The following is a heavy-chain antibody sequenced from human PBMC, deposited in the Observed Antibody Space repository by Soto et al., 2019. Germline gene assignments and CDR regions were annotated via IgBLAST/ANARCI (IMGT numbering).Heavy chain of an antibody. V-gene: IGHV3-11*01. CDR1: GFTFSDYY. CDR2: ISSSGSTI. J-gene: IGHJ4*02. Sequence: QVQLVESGGGLVKPGGSLRLSCAASGFTFSDYYMSWIRQAPGKGLEWVSYISSSGSTIYYADSVKGRFTISRDNAKNSLYLQMNILRAEDTAVYYCARDCSYLQRRSTSAKPDYWGQGTLVTVSS. D-gene: IGHD2-2*01. CDR3: ARDCSYLQRRSTSAKPDY.